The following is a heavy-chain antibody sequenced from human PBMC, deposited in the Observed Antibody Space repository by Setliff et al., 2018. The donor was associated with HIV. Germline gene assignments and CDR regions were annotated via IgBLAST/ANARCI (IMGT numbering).Heavy chain of an antibody. D-gene: IGHD3-10*01. V-gene: IGHV3-74*01. Sequence: GGSLRLSCAVSGFPFSISPMHWVRLPPGKGPVWLSRINAAGGNTNYVDSVKGRFTISRDNAGSTVYLQMSSLRAEDTAVYYCATDPVDGSSYWGQGTLVTVSS. CDR2: INAAGGNT. CDR3: ATDPVDGSSY. J-gene: IGHJ4*02. CDR1: GFPFSISP.